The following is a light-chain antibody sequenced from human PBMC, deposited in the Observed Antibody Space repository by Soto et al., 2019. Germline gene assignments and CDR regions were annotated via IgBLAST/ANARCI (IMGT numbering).Light chain of an antibody. Sequence: EIVMTQSPATLSVSPGERATLSCRASQSVRSNLAWYQQKLGQAPRLLIYGASTRATGIPARFSGSGSGTEFTLTISSLQSEDFAVYYCQQYNNWWTFGQGTKVEIK. V-gene: IGKV3-15*01. CDR3: QQYNNWWT. CDR2: GAS. CDR1: QSVRSN. J-gene: IGKJ1*01.